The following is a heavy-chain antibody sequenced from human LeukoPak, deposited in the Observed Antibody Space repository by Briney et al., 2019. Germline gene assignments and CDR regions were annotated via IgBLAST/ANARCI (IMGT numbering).Heavy chain of an antibody. V-gene: IGHV1-69*05. Sequence: SVKVSCKASGGTFSSYAISWVRQAPGQGLEWMGGIIPIFGTANYAQKFQGRVTITTDESTSTAYMELSGLRSEDTAVYYCGYYDFWSGYYAIDYWGQGTLVTVSS. D-gene: IGHD3-3*01. CDR1: GGTFSSYA. CDR3: GYYDFWSGYYAIDY. CDR2: IIPIFGTA. J-gene: IGHJ4*02.